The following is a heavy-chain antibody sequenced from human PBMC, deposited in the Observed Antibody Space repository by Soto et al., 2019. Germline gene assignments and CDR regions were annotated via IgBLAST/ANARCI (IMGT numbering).Heavy chain of an antibody. D-gene: IGHD2-15*01. CDR1: GYTFTSYG. CDR3: ARYTCVDCRGAFDY. V-gene: IGHV1-18*01. Sequence: QVQLVQSGAEVKKPGASVKVSCKASGYTFTSYGISWVRQAPGQGLEWMGWISAYNGNTNYAQKLQGRVTMTTHTHTRTAYMELRSLRSHDTSVYYCARYTCVDCRGAFDYWGQRTVLTVSS. CDR2: ISAYNGNT. J-gene: IGHJ4*02.